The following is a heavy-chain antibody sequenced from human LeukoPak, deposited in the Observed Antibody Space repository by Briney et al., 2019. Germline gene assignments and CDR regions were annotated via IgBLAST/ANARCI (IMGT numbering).Heavy chain of an antibody. CDR3: AKGGGDDTYFDY. CDR1: RFTFSSYG. Sequence: PGRSLRLSCAASRFTFSSYGMLWVRQAPGKGLEWVAVIWYDGSNKYYADSVKGRFTISRDNSKNTLYLQMNSLRAEDTAVYYCAKGGGDDTYFDYWGQGTLVTVSS. V-gene: IGHV3-33*06. D-gene: IGHD2-21*02. CDR2: IWYDGSNK. J-gene: IGHJ4*02.